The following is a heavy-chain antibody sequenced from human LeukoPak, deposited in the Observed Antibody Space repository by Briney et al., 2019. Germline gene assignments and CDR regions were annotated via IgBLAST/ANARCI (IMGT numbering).Heavy chain of an antibody. V-gene: IGHV4-39*01. Sequence: SETLSLTCTVSGGSVSSSSYYWGWIRQPPGKGLEWIGSVYYSGSSYYNPSLKSRVTISVDTSKNQFSLKMSSVTAADTTLFYCARHRGGSSPSVFDSWGQGTLVTVSS. CDR2: VYYSGSS. D-gene: IGHD2-15*01. CDR1: GGSVSSSSYY. J-gene: IGHJ4*02. CDR3: ARHRGGSSPSVFDS.